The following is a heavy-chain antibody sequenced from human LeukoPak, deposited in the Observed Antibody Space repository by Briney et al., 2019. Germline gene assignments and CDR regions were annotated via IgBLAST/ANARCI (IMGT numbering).Heavy chain of an antibody. CDR3: TRNEV. Sequence: PGGSLRLSCAGSGFTLSGYWMSWVRQALGKGLEWVANIKQDGSNKYYVDSVKGRFTISRDNAKNSLSLQMNSLRAEDTSVYYCTRNEVWGQGTLVTVSS. D-gene: IGHD1-1*01. J-gene: IGHJ4*02. V-gene: IGHV3-7*01. CDR2: IKQDGSNK. CDR1: GFTLSGYW.